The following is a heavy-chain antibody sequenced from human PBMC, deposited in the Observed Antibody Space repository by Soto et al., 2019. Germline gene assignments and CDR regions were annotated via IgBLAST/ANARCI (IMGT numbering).Heavy chain of an antibody. Sequence: PGGSLRLSCAASGFTFSSYSMNWVRQAPGKGLEWVSYISSSSSTIYYADSVKGRFTISRDNAKNSLYLQMNSLRAEDTAVYYCARVGESSGYTDAVDIWGQGTMVTVSS. CDR2: ISSSSSTI. CDR3: ARVGESSGYTDAVDI. D-gene: IGHD3-22*01. CDR1: GFTFSSYS. V-gene: IGHV3-48*01. J-gene: IGHJ3*02.